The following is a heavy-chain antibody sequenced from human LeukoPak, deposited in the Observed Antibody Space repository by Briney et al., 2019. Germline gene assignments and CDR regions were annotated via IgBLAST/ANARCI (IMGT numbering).Heavy chain of an antibody. J-gene: IGHJ4*02. V-gene: IGHV3-30*03. CDR1: GFTFSSYG. CDR2: ISYDGSNK. D-gene: IGHD2-8*01. CDR3: ARVMRRGNYLDY. Sequence: GGSLRLSCAASGFTFSSYGMHWVRQAPGKGLEWVAVISYDGSNKYYADSVKGRFTISRDNSKNTLYLQMNSLRAEDTAMYYCARVMRRGNYLDYWGQGTLVTVSP.